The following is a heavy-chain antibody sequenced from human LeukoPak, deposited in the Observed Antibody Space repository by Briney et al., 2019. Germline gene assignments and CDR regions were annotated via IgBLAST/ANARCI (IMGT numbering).Heavy chain of an antibody. CDR2: IYYSGST. CDR1: GGSISGDY. CDR3: ARYPMTYCSSSSCTDY. J-gene: IGHJ4*02. D-gene: IGHD2-2*01. Sequence: SEALSLTCTVSGGSISGDYWRWIRQSLPGLEWIGYIYYSGSTNYNPSLKSRVTLSVDTSKNQFSLKLSSATAADTAVYYCARYPMTYCSSSSCTDYWGQGTMVTVSS. V-gene: IGHV4-59*08.